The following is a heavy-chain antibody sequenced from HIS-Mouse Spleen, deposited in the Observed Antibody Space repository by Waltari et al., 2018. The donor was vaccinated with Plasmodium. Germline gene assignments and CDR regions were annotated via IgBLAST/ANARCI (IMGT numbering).Heavy chain of an antibody. D-gene: IGHD3-10*01. J-gene: IGHJ4*02. CDR3: ASSGSGSYYY. V-gene: IGHV4-34*01. Sequence: QVQLQQWGAGLLKPSETLSLTCAVYGGSFSGYYWSWIRQPPGKGLEWSGEINHRGSTNYNPSLKRRVTISVDTSKNQFSLKLSSVTAADTAVYYCASSGSGSYYYWGQGTLVTVSS. CDR2: INHRGST. CDR1: GGSFSGYY.